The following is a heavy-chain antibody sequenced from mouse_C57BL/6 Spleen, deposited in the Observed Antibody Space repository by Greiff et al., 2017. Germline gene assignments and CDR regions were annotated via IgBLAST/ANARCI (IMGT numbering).Heavy chain of an antibody. CDR3: ARLTTVETWFAY. CDR2: INPYNGDT. J-gene: IGHJ3*01. D-gene: IGHD1-1*01. Sequence: EVQLQESGPELVKPGDSVKISCKASGYSFTGYFMNWVMQSHGKSLEWIGRINPYNGDTFYNQKFKGKATLTVDKSSITVHMELRSLTSEDSAVYYCARLTTVETWFAYWGQGTLVTVSA. V-gene: IGHV1-20*01. CDR1: GYSFTGYF.